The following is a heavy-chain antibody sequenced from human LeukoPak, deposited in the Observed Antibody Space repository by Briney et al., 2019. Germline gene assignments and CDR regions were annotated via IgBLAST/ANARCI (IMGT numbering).Heavy chain of an antibody. CDR3: AKDRVGSWYFSNYYYYGMDV. Sequence: GRSLRLSCAASGFTFSSYGMHWVRQAPGKGLEWVAVISYDGSNEYYADSVKGRFTISRDNSKNTLYLQMNSLRAEDTAVYYCAKDRVGSWYFSNYYYYGMDVWGQGTTVTVSS. CDR2: ISYDGSNE. CDR1: GFTFSSYG. J-gene: IGHJ6*02. D-gene: IGHD6-13*01. V-gene: IGHV3-30*18.